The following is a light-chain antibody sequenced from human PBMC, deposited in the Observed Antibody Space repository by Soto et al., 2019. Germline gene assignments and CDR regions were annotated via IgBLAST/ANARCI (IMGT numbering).Light chain of an antibody. CDR3: QQYGSSPP. Sequence: VLTQSPAILSLSPGETATLFCRASQSVNNYLAWYQQRPGQAPRLVIYDSSRRATGIPARFSASGSGTDFTLTISSLEPEDFAVYYCQQYGSSPPFGQGTRLEIK. CDR2: DSS. J-gene: IGKJ5*01. CDR1: QSVNNY. V-gene: IGKV3-11*01.